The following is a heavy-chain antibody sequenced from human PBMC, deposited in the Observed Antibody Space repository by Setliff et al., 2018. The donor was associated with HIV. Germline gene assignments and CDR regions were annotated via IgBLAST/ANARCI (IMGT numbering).Heavy chain of an antibody. CDR3: ARGEACGGGCHYAFEL. CDR2: IYHSGNT. Sequence: SETLSLTCTVSGDSISSDFYWGWIRQPPGKGLEWIASIYHSGNTYYMPSLQSRVTISVDMSKNQFSLKLNSVSAADTAVYYCARGEACGGGCHYAFELWGRGTMVTVSS. CDR1: GDSISSDFY. D-gene: IGHD2-21*02. J-gene: IGHJ3*01. V-gene: IGHV4-38-2*02.